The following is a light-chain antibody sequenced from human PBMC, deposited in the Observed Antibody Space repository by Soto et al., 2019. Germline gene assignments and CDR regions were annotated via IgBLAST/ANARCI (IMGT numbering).Light chain of an antibody. Sequence: VLTQRPSVSAPPGQKVTISCSGSSPNIGNNYVSWYQQLPGTAPKLLIFENNKRPSGIPDRFSGSKSGTSATLGITGLQTGDEANYYCGTWDSSLSAPYVFGTGTKVTVL. V-gene: IGLV1-51*02. J-gene: IGLJ1*01. CDR2: ENN. CDR3: GTWDSSLSAPYV. CDR1: SPNIGNNY.